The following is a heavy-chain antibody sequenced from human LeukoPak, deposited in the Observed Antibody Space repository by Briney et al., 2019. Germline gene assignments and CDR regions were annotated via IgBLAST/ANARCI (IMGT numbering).Heavy chain of an antibody. CDR2: IKSKADGETI. D-gene: IGHD1-20*01. V-gene: IGHV3-15*07. CDR3: STLTSRGLSAS. J-gene: IGHJ4*02. CDR1: GFTFTNAW. Sequence: GGSLRLSCAASGFTFTNAWMNWVRQAPGKGLEWVGRIKSKADGETIDYAAPVKGRFTFSRDDSKNMLYLQMNSLKSEDTAVYYCSTLTSRGLSASWGQGTLVTVSS.